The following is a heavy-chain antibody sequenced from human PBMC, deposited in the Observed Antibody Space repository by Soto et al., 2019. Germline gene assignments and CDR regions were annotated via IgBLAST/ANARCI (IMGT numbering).Heavy chain of an antibody. CDR1: GGTFKKFA. CDR2: TLPFLGSS. J-gene: IGHJ6*02. CDR3: ARGGKFHSEDLWDASYSHCLDV. V-gene: IGHV1-69*01. D-gene: IGHD1-26*01. Sequence: QVQLVQSGPEVKKPGSSVKVSCEASGGTFKKFAISWVRQAPGQGLEWMGGTLPFLGSSKYPQQFQGRVTIAADESATTPYMELTGMTSEDTAGYYCARGGKFHSEDLWDASYSHCLDVWGQGTTVTVSS.